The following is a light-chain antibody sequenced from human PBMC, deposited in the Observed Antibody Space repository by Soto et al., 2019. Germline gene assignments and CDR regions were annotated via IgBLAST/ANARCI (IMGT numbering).Light chain of an antibody. CDR3: QQYGTSPLT. Sequence: DIVLTQSPGTLSLSPGARATLSCRASQSVRNSYLTWYQQKPGQAPRLLIYGASSRATGIPDRFSGSGSGTDFTLTISRLEPEDCAVYYCQQYGTSPLTFGGGTKVEMK. V-gene: IGKV3-20*01. CDR1: QSVRNSY. J-gene: IGKJ4*01. CDR2: GAS.